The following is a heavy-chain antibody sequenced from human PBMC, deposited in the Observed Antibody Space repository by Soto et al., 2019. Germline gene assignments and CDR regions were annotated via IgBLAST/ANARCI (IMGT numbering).Heavy chain of an antibody. CDR3: AKDRDYPRDYFHY. D-gene: IGHD3-10*01. Sequence: PGGSLRLSCAASGFTLGRYGMSWVRQAPGKGLEWVSAVSPNGQGLYYADSVRGRFTISRDFSKNTVFLHMDSLRAEDTAVYYCAKDRDYPRDYFHYWGQGTLVTVSS. J-gene: IGHJ4*02. V-gene: IGHV3-23*01. CDR2: VSPNGQGL. CDR1: GFTLGRYG.